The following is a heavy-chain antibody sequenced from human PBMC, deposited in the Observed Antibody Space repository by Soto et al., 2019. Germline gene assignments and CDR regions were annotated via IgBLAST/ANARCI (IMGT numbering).Heavy chain of an antibody. J-gene: IGHJ4*02. D-gene: IGHD3-16*01. CDR1: GFTFSNYG. Sequence: QVQLVESGGGVVQPGRSLRLSCAASGFTFSNYGMHWVRQAPGKGLKWVAVISYDGSNKYYADSVKGRFTISRDNSKNTLYLQMNSLRAEDTAVYDCARGRDYLGGDFDYWGQGNLVTVSS. V-gene: IGHV3-30-3*01. CDR3: ARGRDYLGGDFDY. CDR2: ISYDGSNK.